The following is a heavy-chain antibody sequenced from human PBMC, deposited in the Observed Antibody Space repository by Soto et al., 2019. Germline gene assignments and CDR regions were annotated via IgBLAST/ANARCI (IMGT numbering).Heavy chain of an antibody. CDR1: GFTFSSYA. J-gene: IGHJ4*02. CDR3: ARAYEGDYFDY. V-gene: IGHV3-30-3*01. D-gene: IGHD3-16*01. CDR2: ISYDGSNK. Sequence: QVQLVASGGGVVQPGRSLRLSCAASGFTFSSYAMHWVRQAPGKGLEWVAVISYDGSNKYYADSVKGRFTISRDNSKNTLYLQMNSLRAADTAVYYCARAYEGDYFDYWGQGTLVTVSS.